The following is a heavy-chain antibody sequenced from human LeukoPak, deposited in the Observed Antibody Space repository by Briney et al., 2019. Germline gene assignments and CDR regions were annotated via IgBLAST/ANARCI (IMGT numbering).Heavy chain of an antibody. CDR2: ISSSSSYI. CDR3: AKEVRVTIPSGFDY. Sequence: TGGSLRLSCAASGFTFSSYSMNWVRQAPGKGLEWVSSISSSSSYIYYADSVKRRFTISRDNAKNSLYLQMNSLRAEDTAVYYCAKEVRVTIPSGFDYWGQGTLVTVSS. D-gene: IGHD3-10*01. J-gene: IGHJ4*02. V-gene: IGHV3-21*04. CDR1: GFTFSSYS.